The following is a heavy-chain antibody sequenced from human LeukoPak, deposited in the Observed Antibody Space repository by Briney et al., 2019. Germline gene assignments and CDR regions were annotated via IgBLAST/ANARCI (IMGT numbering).Heavy chain of an antibody. D-gene: IGHD6-19*01. CDR2: IYTSGST. J-gene: IGHJ6*02. Sequence: SETLSLTRTVSGGSISSYYWSWIRQPAGKGLEWIGRIYTSGSTNYNPSLKSRVTMSVDTSKNQFSLKLSSVTAADTAVYYCARVGSGSPGHYYYYGMDVWGQGTTVTVSS. CDR1: GGSISSYY. CDR3: ARVGSGSPGHYYYYGMDV. V-gene: IGHV4-4*07.